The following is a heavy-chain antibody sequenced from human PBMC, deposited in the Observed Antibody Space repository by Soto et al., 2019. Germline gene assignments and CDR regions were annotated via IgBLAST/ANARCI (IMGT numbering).Heavy chain of an antibody. CDR3: AKDKVSTVIQLWSFRAYYYGIDV. CDR2: ISYDGSNK. J-gene: IGHJ6*02. V-gene: IGHV3-30*18. Sequence: PGGSLRLSCAASGFTFSSYGMHWVRQAPGKGLERVAVISYDGSNKYYADSVKGRFTISRDNSKNTLYLQMNSLRAEDTAVYYCAKDKVSTVIQLWSFRAYYYGIDVWGQGTTVTVSS. D-gene: IGHD5-18*01. CDR1: GFTFSSYG.